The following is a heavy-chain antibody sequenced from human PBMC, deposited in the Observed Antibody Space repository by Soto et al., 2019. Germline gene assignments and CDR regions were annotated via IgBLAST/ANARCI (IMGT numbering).Heavy chain of an antibody. CDR2: IDTSDFYT. V-gene: IGHV5-10-1*01. J-gene: IGHJ6*02. CDR3: ARHGYSWYLFDGMDV. Sequence: LGESLKISCKGSGYSFTSYWLSWVRLMPGKGPEWMGRIDTSDFYTNYSPSFQGHVAISAYKSISNAYMQWKSLKAADTAMYYCARHGYSWYLFDGMDVWGQGTTVTVSS. D-gene: IGHD6-13*01. CDR1: GYSFTSYW.